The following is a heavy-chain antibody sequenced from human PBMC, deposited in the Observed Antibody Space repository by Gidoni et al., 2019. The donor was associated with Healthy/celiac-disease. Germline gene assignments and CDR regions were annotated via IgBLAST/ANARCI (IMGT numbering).Heavy chain of an antibody. J-gene: IGHJ6*02. CDR2: IYYSGST. CDR1: GGSISSYY. D-gene: IGHD3-3*01. CDR3: ARGYYDFWSRTRTSLGYYYYYGMDV. V-gene: IGHV4-59*01. Sequence: QVQLQESGPGLVKPSETLSLTCTVSGGSISSYYWSWIRQPPGKGLEWIGYIYYSGSTNYNPSLKIRVTISVDTSKNQFSLKLSSVTAADTAVYYCARGYYDFWSRTRTSLGYYYYYGMDVWGQGTTVTVSS.